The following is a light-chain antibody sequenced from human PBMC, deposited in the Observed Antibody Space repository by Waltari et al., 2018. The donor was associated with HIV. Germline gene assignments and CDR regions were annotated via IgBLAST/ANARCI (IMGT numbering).Light chain of an antibody. CDR3: QSYDSSLSGWV. CDR2: GNS. Sequence: QSVLTQPPSVSGAPGPRVTISCTGRSPNIAAGYAVTWYQQLPGPAPKLLIYGNSNRPSGVPDRFSGSKSGTSASLAITGLQAEDEADYYCQSYDSSLSGWVFGGGTKLTVL. V-gene: IGLV1-40*01. CDR1: SPNIAAGYA. J-gene: IGLJ3*02.